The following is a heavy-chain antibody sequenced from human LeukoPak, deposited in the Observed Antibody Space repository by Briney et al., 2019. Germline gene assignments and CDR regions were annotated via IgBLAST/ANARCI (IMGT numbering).Heavy chain of an antibody. V-gene: IGHV1-69*04. Sequence: SSVKVSCKASGGTFSSYAISWVRQAPGQGLEWMGRIIPILRIANYAQKFQGRVTITADKSTSTAYMELSSLRSEDTAVYYCASSIAAAGRTGWFDPWGQGTLVTVSS. CDR3: ASSIAAAGRTGWFDP. CDR2: IIPILRIA. J-gene: IGHJ5*02. D-gene: IGHD6-13*01. CDR1: GGTFSSYA.